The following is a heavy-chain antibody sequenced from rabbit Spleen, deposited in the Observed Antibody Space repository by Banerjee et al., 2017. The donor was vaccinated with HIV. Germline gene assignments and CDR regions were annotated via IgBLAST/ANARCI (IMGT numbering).Heavy chain of an antibody. CDR3: ASNVGYVSYGWLNIDL. CDR1: GFTLSTYW. Sequence: QEQLVESGGGLVRPEESLTLTCKVSGFTLSTYWICWVRQASGKGLEWIGCFYGGDSTWSASRAKGRFTISKTSSTTVTLQMTSLTAADTATYFCASNVGYVSYGWLNIDLWGPGTLVTVS. CDR2: FYGGDST. J-gene: IGHJ4*01. D-gene: IGHD6-1*01. V-gene: IGHV1S45*01.